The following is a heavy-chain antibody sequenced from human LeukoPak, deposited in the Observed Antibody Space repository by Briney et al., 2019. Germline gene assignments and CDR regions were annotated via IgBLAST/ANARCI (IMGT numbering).Heavy chain of an antibody. V-gene: IGHV3-64*02. D-gene: IGHD6-19*01. CDR3: AKVWPYSSGYYYFEY. Sequence: GGSLRLSCVASGFSFRNYAIHWVRQAPGKGLEYVSVINTDGRITYYADSVKGRFTISRDNSKNTLYLQMNSLRADDTAVYYCAKVWPYSSGYYYFEYWGQGTLVTVSS. CDR2: INTDGRIT. J-gene: IGHJ4*02. CDR1: GFSFRNYA.